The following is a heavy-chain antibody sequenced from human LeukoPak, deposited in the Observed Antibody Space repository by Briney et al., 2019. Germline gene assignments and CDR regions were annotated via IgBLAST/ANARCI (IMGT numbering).Heavy chain of an antibody. Sequence: SETLSLTCSVSGDSISTSSYYWGWIRQPPGKGLEWIGTIYYSGSTYYNPSLTSRVTISVDTSKNQFSLKLSSVTAADTAVYFCARTQEAGYSSGRYDSYYYYYMDVWGKGTTVTISS. CDR2: IYYSGST. CDR3: ARTQEAGYSSGRYDSYYYYYMDV. V-gene: IGHV4-39*07. CDR1: GDSISTSSYY. J-gene: IGHJ6*03. D-gene: IGHD6-19*01.